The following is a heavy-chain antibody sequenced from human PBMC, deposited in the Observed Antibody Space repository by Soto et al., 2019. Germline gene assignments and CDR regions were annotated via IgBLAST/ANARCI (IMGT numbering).Heavy chain of an antibody. CDR3: AKDKGVFNWATSYFDY. CDR1: VYTFGNCA. V-gene: IGHV3-30*18. Sequence: PWGSLRLACAAGVYTFGNCAMHWFHQAPGKGLEWVALTSYDGNNEYYTDSVKGRFTISRDNSKNTLFLQMNSPRPEDTAVYYCAKDKGVFNWATSYFDYWGQGALVTVSS. D-gene: IGHD1-1*01. CDR2: TSYDGNNE. J-gene: IGHJ4*02.